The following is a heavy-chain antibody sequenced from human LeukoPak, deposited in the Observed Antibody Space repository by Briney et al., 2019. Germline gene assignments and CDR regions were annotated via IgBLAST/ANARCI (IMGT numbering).Heavy chain of an antibody. J-gene: IGHJ4*02. D-gene: IGHD6-19*01. CDR3: AREAPGGSGWTYFDY. CDR2: IYASGSA. V-gene: IGHV4-59*02. Sequence: PSETLSLTCAVSGGSVSGHYWDWIRQPPGKGLEWIGYIYASGSANYHPSLMSRVTISLDTSENHVSLRLTSVTAEDTAVYYCAREAPGGSGWTYFDYWGQGSLVTVSS. CDR1: GGSVSGHY.